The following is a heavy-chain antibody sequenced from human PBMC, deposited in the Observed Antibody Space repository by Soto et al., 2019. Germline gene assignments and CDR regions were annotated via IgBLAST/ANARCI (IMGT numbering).Heavy chain of an antibody. D-gene: IGHD3-3*01. Sequence: GGSLRLSCAASGFTFDDYAMHWVRQAPGKGLEWVSGISWNSGSIGYADSVKGRFTISRDNAKNSLYLQMNSLRAEDTALYYCAKDVARGDFWSGYYTDAFDIWGQGTMVTVSS. CDR1: GFTFDDYA. CDR3: AKDVARGDFWSGYYTDAFDI. J-gene: IGHJ3*02. CDR2: ISWNSGSI. V-gene: IGHV3-9*01.